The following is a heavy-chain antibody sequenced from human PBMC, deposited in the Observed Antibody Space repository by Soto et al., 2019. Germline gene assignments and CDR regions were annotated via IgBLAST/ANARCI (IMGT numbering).Heavy chain of an antibody. Sequence: ASVKVSCKAFGYTFTIYYIHWVRQAPGQGLEWMGVINTSGGSPTYAQKFQDRVTMTRDTSTSTVYMELSSLRSEDTAVYYCARGGRHSDYYYYYGMEVWGQGTTVNVSS. J-gene: IGHJ6*01. CDR3: ARGGRHSDYYYYYGMEV. V-gene: IGHV1-46*01. D-gene: IGHD6-25*01. CDR2: INTSGGSP. CDR1: GYTFTIYY.